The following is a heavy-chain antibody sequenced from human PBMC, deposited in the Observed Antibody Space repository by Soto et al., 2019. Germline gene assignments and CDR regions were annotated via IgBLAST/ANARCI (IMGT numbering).Heavy chain of an antibody. CDR1: GYTFSSYV. CDR3: AREGGVWGSFRYFDY. D-gene: IGHD3-16*02. Sequence: QVQLVQSGVEVQKPGASVKVSCKASGYTFSSYVINWLRQAPGQGLEWMGWISPYNGNTNYGQNLQGRVTMTTDTSTSIVDMDLRSLRSDDTVVYYCAREGGVWGSFRYFDYWGQGTLVTVSP. V-gene: IGHV1-18*04. CDR2: ISPYNGNT. J-gene: IGHJ4*02.